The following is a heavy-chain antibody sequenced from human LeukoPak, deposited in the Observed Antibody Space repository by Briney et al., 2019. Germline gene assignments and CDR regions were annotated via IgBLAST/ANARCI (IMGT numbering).Heavy chain of an antibody. V-gene: IGHV4-4*07. CDR1: GGSISSYY. CDR3: ARVTCGGDCRAHYYYYYMDV. D-gene: IGHD2-21*02. J-gene: IGHJ6*03. Sequence: PSEALSLTCTVSGGSISSYYWNWIRQPAGKGLEWIGRIYTRGSTKYTPSLKSRVTMSVDTSKNQFSLKLSSVTAADTAVYYCARVTCGGDCRAHYYYYYMDVWGKGTTVTVSS. CDR2: IYTRGST.